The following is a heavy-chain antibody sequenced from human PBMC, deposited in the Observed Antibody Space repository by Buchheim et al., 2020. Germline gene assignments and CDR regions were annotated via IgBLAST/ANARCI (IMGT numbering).Heavy chain of an antibody. CDR2: ISSSGSFT. CDR1: GFIFSDYY. V-gene: IGHV3-11*05. J-gene: IGHJ5*02. Sequence: QVRLEESGGGLVKPGGSLRLSCTASGFIFSDYYMNWIRQAPGKGLEWISYISSSGSFTKYAASVEGRFTVSRDNAKNSLYLEMHSLRVEDAGIYYCARLQGFKSMSGDWFDPWGQGTL. CDR3: ARLQGFKSMSGDWFDP.